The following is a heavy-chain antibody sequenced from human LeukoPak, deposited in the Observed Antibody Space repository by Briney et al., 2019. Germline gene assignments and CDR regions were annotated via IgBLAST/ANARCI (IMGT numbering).Heavy chain of an antibody. V-gene: IGHV4-34*01. CDR3: ARSPATRADY. CDR2: INHSGST. J-gene: IGHJ4*02. CDR1: GGSFSGYY. Sequence: SETLSLTCAVYGGSFSGYYWSWIRQPPGKGREWIGEINHSGSTNYNPSLKSRVTISVDTSKNQFSLKLSSVTAADTAVYYCARSPATRADYWGQGTLVTVSS.